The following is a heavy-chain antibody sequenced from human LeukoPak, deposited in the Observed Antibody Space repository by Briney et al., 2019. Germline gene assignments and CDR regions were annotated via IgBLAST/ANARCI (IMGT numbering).Heavy chain of an antibody. D-gene: IGHD6-19*01. CDR2: IIPIFGTA. CDR3: AREVSYVADYFDY. J-gene: IGHJ4*02. Sequence: SVKVSCKASGGTFTSYAISWVRQAPGQGLEWMGGIIPIFGTANYAQKFQGRVTITADESTSTAYMELSSLRSEGTAVYYCAREVSYVADYFDYWGQGTLVTVSS. V-gene: IGHV1-69*13. CDR1: GGTFTSYA.